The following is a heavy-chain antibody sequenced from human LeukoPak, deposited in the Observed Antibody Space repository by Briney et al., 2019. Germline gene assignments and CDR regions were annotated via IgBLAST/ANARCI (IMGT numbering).Heavy chain of an antibody. J-gene: IGHJ4*02. CDR1: GFTFSSYW. V-gene: IGHV3-74*01. CDR3: ARVGYGGRQIDY. CDR2: INSDGRST. D-gene: IGHD4-23*01. Sequence: GGSLRLSCAASGFTFSSYWMNWVRQVPGKGLVWVSRINSDGRSTTYADSVKGRFTISRDNAKNTLYLQMNSLRAEDTAVYYCARVGYGGRQIDYWGQGTLVTVSS.